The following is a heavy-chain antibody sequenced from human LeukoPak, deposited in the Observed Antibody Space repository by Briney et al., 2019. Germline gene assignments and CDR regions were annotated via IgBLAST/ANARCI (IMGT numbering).Heavy chain of an antibody. CDR1: GYIFTGYY. V-gene: IGHV1-2*02. CDR2: INPNNGGT. J-gene: IGHJ4*02. CDR3: ARGAEQQRLAHFDY. D-gene: IGHD6-13*01. Sequence: ASVKVSCKASGYIFTGYYMHWVRQAPGQGLEWMGWINPNNGGTKSAQKFQGRVTITRDTSISTAYMELSSLRSDDTAIYYCARGAEQQRLAHFDYWGQGTLVTVSS.